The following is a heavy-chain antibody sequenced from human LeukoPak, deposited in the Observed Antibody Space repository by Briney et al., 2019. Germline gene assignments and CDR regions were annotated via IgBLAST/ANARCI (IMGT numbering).Heavy chain of an antibody. CDR1: GFTLSSYA. Sequence: PGGSLRLSCAASGFTLSSYAISWVRQAPGKGLEWVSAISGSGGSTYCADSVKGRFTLSRDNSKNTLYLQMNSLRAEDTAVYYRAKIQGKTEGDAFDIWGQGTMVTVSS. CDR3: AKIQGKTEGDAFDI. V-gene: IGHV3-23*01. J-gene: IGHJ3*02. CDR2: ISGSGGST.